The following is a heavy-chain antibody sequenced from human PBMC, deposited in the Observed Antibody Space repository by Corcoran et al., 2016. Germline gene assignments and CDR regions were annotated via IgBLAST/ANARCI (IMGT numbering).Heavy chain of an antibody. Sequence: EVQLVESGGGLVKPGGSLRLSCAASGFTFSSYSMNWVRQAPGKGLEWVSSISSSSSYIYYADSVKGRFTISRDNAKNSLYLQMNSLRDEDTAVYYCARDRSTVTTEADYYYYGMDVWGQGTTVTVSS. D-gene: IGHD4-17*01. J-gene: IGHJ6*02. V-gene: IGHV3-21*01. CDR2: ISSSSSYI. CDR3: ARDRSTVTTEADYYYYGMDV. CDR1: GFTFSSYS.